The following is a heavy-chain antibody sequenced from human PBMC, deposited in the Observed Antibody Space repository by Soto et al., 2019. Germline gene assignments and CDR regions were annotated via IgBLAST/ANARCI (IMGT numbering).Heavy chain of an antibody. D-gene: IGHD3-3*01. CDR2: INHSGST. J-gene: IGHJ4*02. V-gene: IGHV4-34*01. Sequence: PSETLSLTCAVYGGSFSGYYWSWIRQPPGKGLEWIGEINHSGSTYYNPSLKSRVTISVDRSKNQFSLKLSSVTAADTAVYYCARGVGYDFWSGYYHFDYWGQGTLVTVYS. CDR1: GGSFSGYY. CDR3: ARGVGYDFWSGYYHFDY.